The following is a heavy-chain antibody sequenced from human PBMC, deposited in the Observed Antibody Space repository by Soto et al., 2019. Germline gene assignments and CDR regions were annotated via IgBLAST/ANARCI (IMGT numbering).Heavy chain of an antibody. Sequence: GGSLRLSCAASGFTVSNTYMTWVRQPPGKGLECVSVIYTAGGTNYADSAKGRFIISRDNSKNPLYLQMNSLRAEDTAVYYCARALPVAKGGFDPWGQGTLVTVSS. D-gene: IGHD2-2*01. CDR1: GFTVSNTY. CDR2: IYTAGGT. CDR3: ARALPVAKGGFDP. V-gene: IGHV3-53*01. J-gene: IGHJ5*02.